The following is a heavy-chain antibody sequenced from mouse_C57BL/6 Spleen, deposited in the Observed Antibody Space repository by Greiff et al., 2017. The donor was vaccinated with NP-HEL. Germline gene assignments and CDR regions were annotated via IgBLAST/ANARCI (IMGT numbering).Heavy chain of an antibody. Sequence: EVQLQQSGPVLVKPGASVKMSCKASGYTFTDYYMNWVKQSHGKSLEWIGVINPYNGGTSYNQKFKGKATLTVDKSSSTAYMERNSLTSEDSAVYYCARTYDYDGELYYAMDYWGQGTSVTVSS. D-gene: IGHD2-4*01. CDR1: GYTFTDYY. V-gene: IGHV1-19*01. CDR2: INPYNGGT. CDR3: ARTYDYDGELYYAMDY. J-gene: IGHJ4*01.